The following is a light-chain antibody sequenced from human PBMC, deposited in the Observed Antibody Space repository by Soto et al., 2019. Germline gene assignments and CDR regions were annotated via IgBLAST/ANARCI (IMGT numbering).Light chain of an antibody. J-gene: IGLJ2*01. V-gene: IGLV2-23*02. Sequence: QSVLTQPASVSGSPGQSITISCTGTSSDVGSYNLVSWYQQHPGKAPKLMIYEVSKRPSGVSNRFSGSKSGNTASLTISGLQAEDEADYYCCSYVGSSTFRVFGGGTKLTVL. CDR1: SSDVGSYNL. CDR3: CSYVGSSTFRV. CDR2: EVS.